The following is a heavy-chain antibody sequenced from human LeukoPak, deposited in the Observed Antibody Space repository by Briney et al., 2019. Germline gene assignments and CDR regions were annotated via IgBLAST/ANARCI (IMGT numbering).Heavy chain of an antibody. J-gene: IGHJ3*02. CDR3: VREYCSGGSCSDAFDI. V-gene: IGHV3-48*03. CDR2: IDSNSRTI. D-gene: IGHD2-15*01. CDR1: GFTFSSYE. Sequence: GGSLRLSCAASGFTFSSYEMNWVRQAPGKGLEWISYIDSNSRTIHYADSVRGRFTISRDNAKNSLFLQMNSLRAEDTAVYYCVREYCSGGSCSDAFDIWGQGTMVTVSS.